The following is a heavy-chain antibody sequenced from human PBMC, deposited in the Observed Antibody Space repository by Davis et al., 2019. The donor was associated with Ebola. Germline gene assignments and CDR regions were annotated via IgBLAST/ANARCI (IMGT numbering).Heavy chain of an antibody. Sequence: GESLKISCAASGFTFSGSAMHWVRQASGKGLEWVGRIRSKASSYATAYAASVKGRFTISRDDSKNTAYLQMNSLKTEDTAVYYCTGTVAGVDYWGQGTLVTVSS. J-gene: IGHJ4*02. V-gene: IGHV3-73*01. CDR3: TGTVAGVDY. CDR1: GFTFSGSA. D-gene: IGHD6-19*01. CDR2: IRSKASSYAT.